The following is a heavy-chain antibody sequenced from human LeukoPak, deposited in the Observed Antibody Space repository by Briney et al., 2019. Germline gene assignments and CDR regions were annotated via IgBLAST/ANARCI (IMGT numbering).Heavy chain of an antibody. V-gene: IGHV3-23*01. CDR2: ISASGDST. J-gene: IGHJ4*02. Sequence: GGSLRLSCAASGFTFSSYGMSWVRQAPGKGLEWISAISASGDSTQYIDSVKGRFTISRDNSKNTLYLQMNSLRPEDTAVYYCAKGGGTGYSSSWYSNWGQGTLVTVSS. CDR1: GFTFSSYG. CDR3: AKGGGTGYSSSWYSN. D-gene: IGHD6-13*01.